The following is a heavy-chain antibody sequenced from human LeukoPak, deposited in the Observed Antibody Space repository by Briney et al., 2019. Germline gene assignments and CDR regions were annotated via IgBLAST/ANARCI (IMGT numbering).Heavy chain of an antibody. V-gene: IGHV4-30-4*01. J-gene: IGHJ4*02. D-gene: IGHD3-10*01. CDR1: GRSISSGDYY. CDR2: IYYSGST. Sequence: PSQTLSLTCTVSGRSISSGDYYWSWIRQPPGKGLEWIGYIYYSGSTYYNPSLKSRVTISVDTSKNQFSLKLSSVTAADTAVYYCARVDYYGSGRGEAFDYWGQGTLVTVSS. CDR3: ARVDYYGSGRGEAFDY.